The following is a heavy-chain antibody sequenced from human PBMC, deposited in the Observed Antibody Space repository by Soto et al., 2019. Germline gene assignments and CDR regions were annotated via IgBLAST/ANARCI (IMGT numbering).Heavy chain of an antibody. J-gene: IGHJ4*02. D-gene: IGHD6-19*01. Sequence: SETLSLTCTVSGGSVSSGSYYWSWIRQPPGKGLEWIGYIYYSGITNYNPSLKSRVTISVDTNKNQFFQKLDSVTAADTAVYYWARVSSSGWYVDYWGQGTRVTVSS. CDR1: GGSVSSGSYY. CDR3: ARVSSSGWYVDY. CDR2: IYYSGIT. V-gene: IGHV4-61*01.